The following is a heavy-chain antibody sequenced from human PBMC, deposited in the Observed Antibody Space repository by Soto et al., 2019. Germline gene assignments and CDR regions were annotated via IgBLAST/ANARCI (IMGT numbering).Heavy chain of an antibody. CDR1: GGSFSGYY. CDR2: INHSGST. D-gene: IGHD4-17*01. J-gene: IGHJ6*02. V-gene: IGHV4-34*01. Sequence: SETLSLTCAVYGGSFSGYYWSWIRQPPGKGLEWIGEINHSGSTNYNPSLKSRVTISVDTSKNQFSLKLSSVTAADTAVYYCARARYGDYAEDYYYYGMDVWGQGTTVTVSS. CDR3: ARARYGDYAEDYYYYGMDV.